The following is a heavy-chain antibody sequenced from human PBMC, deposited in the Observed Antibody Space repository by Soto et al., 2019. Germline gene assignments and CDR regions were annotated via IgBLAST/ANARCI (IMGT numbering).Heavy chain of an antibody. CDR1: GFTFSRYA. V-gene: IGHV3-33*01. J-gene: IGHJ6*03. CDR3: ARGEYSTGPSCDSVFYYYYYMDV. D-gene: IGHD2-15*01. Sequence: QVQLVESGGGVVQPGRSLRLSCAASGFTFSRYAMHWVRQAPGKGLEWVALMWYDGSNKYYAESVRGRFTISRDNSKNTLYLQMSGLRAEDTAVYYCARGEYSTGPSCDSVFYYYYYMDVWGKGTAVTVSS. CDR2: MWYDGSNK.